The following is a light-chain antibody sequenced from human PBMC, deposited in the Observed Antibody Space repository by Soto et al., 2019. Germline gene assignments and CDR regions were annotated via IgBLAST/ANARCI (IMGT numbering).Light chain of an antibody. Sequence: QSALTQPASVSGSPGQSITISCTGTSSEVGGYNFVSWYQQHPDKATKLMIFDVTNRPSGVSIRFSGSKSGNTASLTFFGLQAEDEADYYCSSYTSISTYVFGTGTKVTV. J-gene: IGLJ1*01. CDR2: DVT. CDR1: SSEVGGYNF. V-gene: IGLV2-14*01. CDR3: SSYTSISTYV.